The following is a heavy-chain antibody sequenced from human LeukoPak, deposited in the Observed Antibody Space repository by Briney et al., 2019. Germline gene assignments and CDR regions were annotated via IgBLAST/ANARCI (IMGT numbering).Heavy chain of an antibody. J-gene: IGHJ4*02. CDR3: ARINTIFDYYFDY. V-gene: IGHV1-69*01. D-gene: IGHD3-3*01. Sequence: SVKVSCKASGGTFSSYAISWVRQAPGQGVEGMGGIIPIFGTANYAQKFQGRVTITADESTSTAYMELSSLRSEDTAVYYCARINTIFDYYFDYWGQGTLVTVSS. CDR2: IIPIFGTA. CDR1: GGTFSSYA.